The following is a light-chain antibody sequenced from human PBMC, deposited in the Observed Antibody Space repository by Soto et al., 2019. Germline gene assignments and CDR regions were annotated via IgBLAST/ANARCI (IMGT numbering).Light chain of an antibody. CDR1: SSDMGGYDH. Sequence: QSALTQPASVSGSPGQSITIPCTGTSSDMGGYDHVSWYQQHPGKAPELMVYDVSNRPSGFSDRFSGSKSANTASLTISGLQAEDEADYYCISYTTSSSLYVFGTGTKLTVL. CDR3: ISYTTSSSLYV. J-gene: IGLJ1*01. CDR2: DVS. V-gene: IGLV2-14*03.